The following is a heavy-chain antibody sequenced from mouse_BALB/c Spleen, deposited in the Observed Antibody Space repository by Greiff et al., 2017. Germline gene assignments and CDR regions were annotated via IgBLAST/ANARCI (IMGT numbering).Heavy chain of an antibody. D-gene: IGHD1-1*01. CDR2: ISSGSSTI. V-gene: IGHV5-17*02. CDR1: GFTFSSFG. CDR3: ARWGYYYGSSYYFDY. Sequence: EVQLVESGGGLVQPGGSRKLSCAASGFTFSSFGMHWVRQAPEKGLEWVAYISSGSSTIYYADTVKGRFTISRDNPKNTLFLQMTSLRSEDTAMYYCARWGYYYGSSYYFDYWGQGTTLTVSS. J-gene: IGHJ2*01.